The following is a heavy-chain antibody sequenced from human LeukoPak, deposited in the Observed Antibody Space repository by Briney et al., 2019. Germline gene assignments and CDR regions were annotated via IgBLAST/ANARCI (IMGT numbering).Heavy chain of an antibody. V-gene: IGHV3-43D*03. CDR1: GFSISSHW. J-gene: IGHJ4*02. CDR2: ISWDGGST. D-gene: IGHD2-15*01. CDR3: AKDLTKGGPPYYFDY. Sequence: GGSLRLSCVASGFSISSHWMSWVRQAPGKGLEWVSLISWDGGSTYYADSVKGRFTISRDNSKNSLYLQMNSLRAEDTALYYCAKDLTKGGPPYYFDYWGQGTLVTVSS.